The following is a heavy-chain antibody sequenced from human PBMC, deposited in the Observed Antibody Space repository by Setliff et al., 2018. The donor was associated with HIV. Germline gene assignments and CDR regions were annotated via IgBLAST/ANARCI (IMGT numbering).Heavy chain of an antibody. Sequence: SETLSLTCTVSGGSISSSTAYWGWIRQPPGKGLEWIGSIYLSGNTYYNPSLKSRVTISLDTSKNQFSLRLNSVTAADTAVYYCARQEVNFWSGYPNWFDPWGQGTLVTVSS. CDR3: ARQEVNFWSGYPNWFDP. V-gene: IGHV4-39*07. J-gene: IGHJ5*02. D-gene: IGHD3-3*01. CDR2: IYLSGNT. CDR1: GGSISSSTAY.